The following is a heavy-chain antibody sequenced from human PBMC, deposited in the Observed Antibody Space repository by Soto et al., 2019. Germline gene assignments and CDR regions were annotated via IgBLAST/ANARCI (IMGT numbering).Heavy chain of an antibody. Sequence: HPGGSMRLSCAASRFTFSSYWMHWVRQAPGKGLVWVSRINSDGSSTSYADSVKGRFTISRDNAKNTLYLQMNSLRAEDTAVYYCARGSFLYDYRSFAGHLDYWGQGTLVTVSS. V-gene: IGHV3-74*01. D-gene: IGHD5-12*01. CDR3: ARGSFLYDYRSFAGHLDY. J-gene: IGHJ4*02. CDR2: INSDGSST. CDR1: RFTFSSYW.